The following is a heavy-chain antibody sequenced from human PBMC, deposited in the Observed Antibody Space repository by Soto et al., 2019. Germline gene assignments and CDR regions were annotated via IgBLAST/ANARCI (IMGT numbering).Heavy chain of an antibody. CDR1: GFNLGSYW. CDR2: INDYGTTI. J-gene: IGHJ4*02. D-gene: IGHD1-1*01. V-gene: IGHV3-74*01. CDR3: ARGGLEHFDY. Sequence: EVQLVESGGGLAQPGGSLRLSCAASGFNLGSYWMHWVRQAPGKGLVWVSRINDYGTTINYAESVEGRFTISRDDAKSEVYLQMNNLRAEDTAVYYCARGGLEHFDYWGQGDLVTVSS.